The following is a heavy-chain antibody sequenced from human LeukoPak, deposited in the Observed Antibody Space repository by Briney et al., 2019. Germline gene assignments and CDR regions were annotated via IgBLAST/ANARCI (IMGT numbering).Heavy chain of an antibody. CDR1: GFTFRTYW. J-gene: IGHJ6*03. D-gene: IGHD2-8*01. CDR3: AKDRCSNGIGCLYYYMDV. Sequence: GRSLRLSCAASGFTFRTYWMSWVRQAPGKGLEWVANIKQDGNEKYYVDSVKGRFTISRDNAKNSLDLQMNGLRAEDTAVYYCAKDRCSNGIGCLYYYMDVWGKGTMVTISS. V-gene: IGHV3-7*01. CDR2: IKQDGNEK.